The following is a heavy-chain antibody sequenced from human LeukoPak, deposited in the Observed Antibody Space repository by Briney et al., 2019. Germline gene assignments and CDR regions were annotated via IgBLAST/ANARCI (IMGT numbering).Heavy chain of an antibody. J-gene: IGHJ6*03. CDR1: GGSFSGYY. V-gene: IGHV4-34*01. Sequence: KPSETLSLTCTVYGGSFSGYYWSWIRQPPGKGLEWIGEINHSGSTNYNPSLKSRVTISVDTSKNQFSLKLSSVTAADTAVYYCARGPPGLARIAAAGLVYYYYMDVWGKGTTVTVSS. D-gene: IGHD6-13*01. CDR2: INHSGST. CDR3: ARGPPGLARIAAAGLVYYYYMDV.